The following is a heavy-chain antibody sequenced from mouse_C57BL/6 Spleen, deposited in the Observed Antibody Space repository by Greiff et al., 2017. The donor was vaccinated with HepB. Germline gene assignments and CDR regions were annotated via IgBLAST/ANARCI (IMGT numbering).Heavy chain of an antibody. CDR1: GYTFTDYN. CDR2: INPNNGGT. CDR3: ARGYYGSRSDYYAMDY. J-gene: IGHJ4*01. D-gene: IGHD1-1*01. Sequence: VQLQQSGPELVKPGASVKMSCKASGYTFTDYNMHWVKQSHGKSLEWIGYINPNNGGTSNNQKFKGKATWTVNNNSSIAYMELRSLTSEDSAVYYCARGYYGSRSDYYAMDYWGQGTSVTVSS. V-gene: IGHV1-22*01.